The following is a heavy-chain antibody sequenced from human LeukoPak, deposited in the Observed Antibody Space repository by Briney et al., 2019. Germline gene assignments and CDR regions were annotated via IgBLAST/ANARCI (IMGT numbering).Heavy chain of an antibody. V-gene: IGHV3-48*02. Sequence: GGSLRLSCSASGFTFSTYSMNWVRQTPGKGLEWLSYISWGSNVIYYADSVKGRFTTSRDDAKNSLFQQMNSLTDEDTAVYYCARDPGYSYALDYWGRGTLVTVSS. CDR1: GFTFSTYS. D-gene: IGHD5-18*01. CDR3: ARDPGYSYALDY. CDR2: ISWGSNVI. J-gene: IGHJ4*02.